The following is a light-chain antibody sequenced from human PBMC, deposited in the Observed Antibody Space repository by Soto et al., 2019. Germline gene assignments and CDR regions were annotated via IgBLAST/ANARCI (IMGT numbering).Light chain of an antibody. J-gene: IGKJ2*01. CDR1: QSVLNISNNKNY. CDR2: WAS. V-gene: IGKV4-1*01. CDR3: QQYYRTPPT. Sequence: DIVMTQSPDSLAVSLGERATINCKSSQSVLNISNNKNYLAWYQQKPRQPPKLLIYWASARESGVPDRFSGRESGTDFTLTISSLQAEDVAVYYCQQYYRTPPTFGQGTKLEIK.